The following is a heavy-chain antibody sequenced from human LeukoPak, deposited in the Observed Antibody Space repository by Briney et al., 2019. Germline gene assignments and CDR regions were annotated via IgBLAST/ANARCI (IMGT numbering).Heavy chain of an antibody. CDR1: GFTFSASG. CDR2: IRSQADSYAT. Sequence: GGSLRLSCAASGFTFSASGMHWVRQASGKGLEWVGHIRSQADSYATVYGASVRGRFTITRDDSKNTLYLQMNSLKTEDTAVYYCTTLYTAPQTTPTPVPDYWGQGTLVTVSS. J-gene: IGHJ4*02. D-gene: IGHD1-1*01. CDR3: TTLYTAPQTTPTPVPDY. V-gene: IGHV3-73*01.